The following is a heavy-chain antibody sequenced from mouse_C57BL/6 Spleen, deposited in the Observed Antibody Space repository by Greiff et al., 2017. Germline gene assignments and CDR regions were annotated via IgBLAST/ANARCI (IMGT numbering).Heavy chain of an antibody. V-gene: IGHV1-80*01. D-gene: IGHD4-1*01. Sequence: QVQLQQSGAELVKPGASVKISCKASGYAFSSYWMNWVKQRPGKGLEWIGQIYPGDGATNYNGKFKGKATLTADKSSSTSYMQLSSLTSADSAVYGCARWDGGVFDYWGQGTTLTVSS. CDR1: GYAFSSYW. J-gene: IGHJ2*01. CDR3: ARWDGGVFDY. CDR2: IYPGDGAT.